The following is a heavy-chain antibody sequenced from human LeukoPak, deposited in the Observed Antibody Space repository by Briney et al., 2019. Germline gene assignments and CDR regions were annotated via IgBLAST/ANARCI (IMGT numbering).Heavy chain of an antibody. Sequence: GGSLRLSCAASGFTFSDYYISWIRQAPGRGREWVSYISSSGSTIYYADSVKGRFTISRDNAKNSLYLQMNSLRAEDTAVYYCARDRPLKPGRVTSGGQGTLVTVSS. V-gene: IGHV3-11*01. CDR3: ARDRPLKPGRVTS. CDR2: ISSSGSTI. CDR1: GFTFSDYY. D-gene: IGHD6-6*01. J-gene: IGHJ4*02.